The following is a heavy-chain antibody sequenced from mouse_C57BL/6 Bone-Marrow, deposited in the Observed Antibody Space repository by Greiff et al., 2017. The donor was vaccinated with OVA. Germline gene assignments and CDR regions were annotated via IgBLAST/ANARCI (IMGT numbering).Heavy chain of an antibody. Sequence: VQLQQSGAELVKPGASVKLSCTASGFNIKDYYMHWVKQRTEQGLEWIGRIDPEDGEPKYAPKFQGKATITADTSSNTAYLQLSSLTSEDTAVYYCARNYYGSSYDYWGQGTTLTVSS. D-gene: IGHD1-1*01. J-gene: IGHJ2*01. CDR2: IDPEDGEP. CDR1: GFNIKDYY. CDR3: ARNYYGSSYDY. V-gene: IGHV14-2*01.